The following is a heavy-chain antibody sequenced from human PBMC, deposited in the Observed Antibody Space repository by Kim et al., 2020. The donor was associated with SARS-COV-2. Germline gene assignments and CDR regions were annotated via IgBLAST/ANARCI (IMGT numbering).Heavy chain of an antibody. CDR2: IIPIFGTA. V-gene: IGHV1-69*13. CDR3: ARGDYDSSGYYSPYYYYYGMDV. J-gene: IGHJ6*02. D-gene: IGHD3-22*01. CDR1: GGTFSSYA. Sequence: SVKVSCKASGGTFSSYAISWVRQAPGQGLEWMGGIIPIFGTANYAQKFQGRVTITADESTSTAYMELSSLRSEDTAVYYCARGDYDSSGYYSPYYYYYGMDVWGQGTTVTVSS.